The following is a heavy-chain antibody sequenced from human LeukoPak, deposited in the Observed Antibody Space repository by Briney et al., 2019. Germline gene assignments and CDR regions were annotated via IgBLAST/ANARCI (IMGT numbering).Heavy chain of an antibody. Sequence: SQTLSLTCTVSGGSISSGGYYWSWIRQHPGKGLEWIGCIYFSENTYYNPSLKSRVTISVDTSKNQFSLKLSSVTAADTAVYYCARASEMGTGPNWFDPWGQGTLVTVSS. J-gene: IGHJ5*02. V-gene: IGHV4-30-4*08. CDR2: IYFSENT. CDR3: ARASEMGTGPNWFDP. D-gene: IGHD3/OR15-3a*01. CDR1: GGSISSGGYY.